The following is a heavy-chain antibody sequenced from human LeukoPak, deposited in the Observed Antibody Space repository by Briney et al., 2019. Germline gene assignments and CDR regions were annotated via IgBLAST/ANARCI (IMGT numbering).Heavy chain of an antibody. Sequence: GGSLSLSCAATGFTFSSCAMTWVRQAPGKGLEWVSAIDGSTYYAVSVKGRFTISRHNSENTPYLQMNSLRAEDTAVYYCAKQYSGGWYYFDYWGQGTLVTVSS. CDR1: GFTFSSCA. J-gene: IGHJ4*02. D-gene: IGHD6-19*01. CDR3: AKQYSGGWYYFDY. V-gene: IGHV3-23*01. CDR2: IDGST.